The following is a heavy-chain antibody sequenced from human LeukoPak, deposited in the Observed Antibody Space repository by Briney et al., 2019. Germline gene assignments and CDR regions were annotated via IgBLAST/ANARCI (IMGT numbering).Heavy chain of an antibody. CDR3: ARDRAYSNYETPGWFDP. V-gene: IGHV1-2*02. CDR2: INPNSGGT. Sequence: ASVKVSCKASGYTFTGYYMHWVRQAPGQGLEWMGWINPNSGGTNYAQKFQGRVTMTRDTSISTAYMELSRLRSDDTAVYYCARDRAYSNYETPGWFDPWGQGTLVTVFS. J-gene: IGHJ5*02. D-gene: IGHD4-4*01. CDR1: GYTFTGYY.